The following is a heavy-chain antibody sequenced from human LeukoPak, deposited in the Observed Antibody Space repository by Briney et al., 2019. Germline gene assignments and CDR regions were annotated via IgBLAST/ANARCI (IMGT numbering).Heavy chain of an antibody. V-gene: IGHV1-69*06. CDR2: IIPIFGTA. Sequence: ASVKVSCKASGGTFSSYAISWVRQAPGQGLEWMGRIIPIFGTANYAQKFQGRVTITADKSTSTAYMELSSLRSEDTAVYYCARGRDSSGYYPLFDYWGQGTLVTGSS. D-gene: IGHD3-22*01. CDR1: GGTFSSYA. J-gene: IGHJ4*02. CDR3: ARGRDSSGYYPLFDY.